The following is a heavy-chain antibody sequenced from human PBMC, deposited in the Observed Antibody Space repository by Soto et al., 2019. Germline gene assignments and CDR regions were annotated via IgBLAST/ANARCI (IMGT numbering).Heavy chain of an antibody. V-gene: IGHV3-11*03. Sequence: PGGSLRLSCAGSGFTFGDSSMSWIRQAPGKGLEWLSYISPGSRYPAYADSVKGRFTISRDNSKNTVSLQMNSLRDEDTAMYYCVGAAPGYWGQGTQVTVSS. J-gene: IGHJ4*02. CDR1: GFTFGDSS. CDR3: VGAAPGY. CDR2: ISPGSRYP. D-gene: IGHD3-16*01.